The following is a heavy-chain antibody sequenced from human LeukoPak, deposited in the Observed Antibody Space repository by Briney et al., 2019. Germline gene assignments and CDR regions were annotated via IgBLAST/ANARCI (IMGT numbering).Heavy chain of an antibody. Sequence: SETLSLTCTVSGGSISSSSYYWGWIRQPPGKGLEWIGSIYYSGSTYYNPSLKSRVTISVDTSKNQFSLKLSSVTAADTAVYYCARSYVYYFDYWGQGTLVTVSS. CDR1: GGSISSSSYY. CDR3: ARSYVYYFDY. V-gene: IGHV4-39*01. D-gene: IGHD3-16*01. J-gene: IGHJ4*02. CDR2: IYYSGST.